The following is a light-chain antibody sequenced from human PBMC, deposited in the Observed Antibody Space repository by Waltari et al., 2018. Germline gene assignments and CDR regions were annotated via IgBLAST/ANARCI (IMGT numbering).Light chain of an antibody. CDR1: SSDIGNYNY. CDR2: EVS. CDR3: SSYTNRATLRV. Sequence: QSALAQPASVSGSPGQSTATSCTGTSSDIGNYNYVSWYQQHPGKAPKLILYEVSDRPSGVSRRFSGSKSGNKATLTISGLQADDEADYYCSSYTNRATLRVFGTGTKVTVL. J-gene: IGLJ1*01. V-gene: IGLV2-14*01.